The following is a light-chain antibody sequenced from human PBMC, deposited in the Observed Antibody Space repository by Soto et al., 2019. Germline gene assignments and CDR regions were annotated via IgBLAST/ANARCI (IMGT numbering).Light chain of an antibody. J-gene: IGLJ1*01. Sequence: QSVLTQPPSVSAAPGQKVTISCSGSSSNIGNNYVSWYQQLPGTAPKLLIYDNNKRPSGIPDRFSGSKSGTSATLGITGLQTGDEADYYSGTWDSSLRAPHVFGPGTKVPVL. CDR3: GTWDSSLRAPHV. CDR1: SSNIGNNY. V-gene: IGLV1-51*01. CDR2: DNN.